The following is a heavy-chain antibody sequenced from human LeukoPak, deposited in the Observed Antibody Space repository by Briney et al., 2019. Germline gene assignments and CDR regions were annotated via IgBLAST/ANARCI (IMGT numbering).Heavy chain of an antibody. Sequence: PGGSLRLSCAASGFTFSDYYMSWIRQAPGKRLEWVSYISSSGSTIYYADSVKGRFTISRDNSKNTLYLQMNSLRAEDTAVYYCAKDLDHFIVVVPAAILLWGQGTLVTVSS. J-gene: IGHJ4*02. V-gene: IGHV3-11*01. D-gene: IGHD2-2*01. CDR3: AKDLDHFIVVVPAAILL. CDR1: GFTFSDYY. CDR2: ISSSGSTI.